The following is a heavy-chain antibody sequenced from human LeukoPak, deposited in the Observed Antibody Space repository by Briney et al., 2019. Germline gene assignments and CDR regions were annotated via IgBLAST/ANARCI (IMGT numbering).Heavy chain of an antibody. CDR3: ARQITMVRGVIRAFDY. J-gene: IGHJ4*02. D-gene: IGHD3-10*01. CDR1: GGSISSSSYY. CDR2: IYYSGST. Sequence: SETPSLTCTVSGGSISSSSYYWGWIRQPPGKGLEWIGSIYYSGSTYYNPSLKSRVTISVDTSKNQFSLKLSSVTAADTAVYYCARQITMVRGVIRAFDYWGQGTLVTVSS. V-gene: IGHV4-39*01.